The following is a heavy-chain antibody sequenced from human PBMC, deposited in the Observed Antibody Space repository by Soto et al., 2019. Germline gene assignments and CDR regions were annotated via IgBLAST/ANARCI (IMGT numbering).Heavy chain of an antibody. CDR3: AILYYYDSGDYYSNYQYYGMDV. Sequence: GASVKVSCKASGFTFTSFYMHWVRQAPGQGPEWMGIMHPYGGSTGYAQKFQGRVTLTRDTSTRTDYMELSSLRSDDTAVYYCAILYYYDSGDYYSNYQYYGMDVWGLGATVTVSS. J-gene: IGHJ6*02. CDR2: MHPYGGST. V-gene: IGHV1-46*01. D-gene: IGHD3-22*01. CDR1: GFTFTSFY.